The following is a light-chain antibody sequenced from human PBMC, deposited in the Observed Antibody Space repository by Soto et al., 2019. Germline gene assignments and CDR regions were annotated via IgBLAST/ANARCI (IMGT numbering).Light chain of an antibody. CDR2: DVN. CDR1: SSDVGGYNY. V-gene: IGLV2-11*01. Sequence: QSVLTQPHSVSGSPGQSVAISCSGTSSDVGGYNYVSWYQQHPGKAHKLIIFDVNKRPSGVPDRFSGSKSGSTASLTISGLQAEDEADYYCCSYGGSFYVVGTGTKVTVL. CDR3: CSYGGSFYV. J-gene: IGLJ1*01.